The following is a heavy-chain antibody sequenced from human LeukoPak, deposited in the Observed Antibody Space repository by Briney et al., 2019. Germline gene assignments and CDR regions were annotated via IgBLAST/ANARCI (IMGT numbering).Heavy chain of an antibody. CDR1: GYTFTGYY. CDR2: INPNSGGT. D-gene: IGHD6-19*01. Sequence: GASVKVSCKASGYTFTGYYMHWVWQAPGQGLEWMGRINPNSGGTNYAQKFQGRVTMTRDTSISTAYMELSRLRSDDTAVYYCASSLCGWYCFDYWGQGTLVTVSS. V-gene: IGHV1-2*06. CDR3: ASSLCGWYCFDY. J-gene: IGHJ4*02.